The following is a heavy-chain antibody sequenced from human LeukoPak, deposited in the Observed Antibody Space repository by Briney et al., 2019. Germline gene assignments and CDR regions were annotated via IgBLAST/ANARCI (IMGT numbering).Heavy chain of an antibody. CDR3: ARGLTYYDNSDYQP. CDR2: INHSGST. J-gene: IGHJ4*02. D-gene: IGHD3-22*01. Sequence: SETLSLTCAVYGGSFSGYYWSWIRQPPGKGLEWIGEINHSGSTNYNPSLKSRVTISVDTSKNQFSLKLSSVTAADTAVYYCARGLTYYDNSDYQPWGQGTLVTVAS. V-gene: IGHV4-34*01. CDR1: GGSFSGYY.